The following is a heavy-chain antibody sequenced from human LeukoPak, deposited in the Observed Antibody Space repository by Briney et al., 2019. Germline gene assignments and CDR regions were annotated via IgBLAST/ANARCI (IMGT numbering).Heavy chain of an antibody. D-gene: IGHD5-18*01. CDR1: GFSLNEYG. J-gene: IGHJ4*02. CDR3: ASGYRHGRDN. CDR2: VSYDGGRK. Sequence: GGSLRLSCVGSGFSLNEYGIHWVRQAPGKGLEWVAVVSYDGGRKYYADSVKGRFTISRDTSSDTVSLQMNSLRVEDTAVYYCASGYRHGRDNWDQGTLVTVSS. V-gene: IGHV3-30*03.